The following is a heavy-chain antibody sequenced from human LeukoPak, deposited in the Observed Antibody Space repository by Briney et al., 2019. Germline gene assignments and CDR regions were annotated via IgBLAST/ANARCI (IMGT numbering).Heavy chain of an antibody. CDR3: AGGGDNYNDVAY. Sequence: PGGSLRLSCAVSGFTVSSKYISLIRPAPGKGLEWLAVILSGDDTLYAASAKGRFIISRDNSKNTLYLEINSLRADDTAVYYCAGGGDNYNDVAYWGQGTLVTVSS. CDR2: ILSGDDT. J-gene: IGHJ4*02. CDR1: GFTVSSKY. D-gene: IGHD1-1*01. V-gene: IGHV3-53*01.